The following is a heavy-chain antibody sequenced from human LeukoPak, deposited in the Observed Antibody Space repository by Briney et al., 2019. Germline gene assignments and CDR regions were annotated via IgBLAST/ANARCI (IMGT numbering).Heavy chain of an antibody. D-gene: IGHD3-22*01. CDR2: IYTSGRT. V-gene: IGHV4-4*09. J-gene: IGHJ4*02. Sequence: SDTLSLTCTVSGGSISSYYWSGIRQPPGKALEWIGYIYTSGRTNYNPSLKSRVAISVDTSKIQFSRKLSSVTAADTGVYYCARQSGAMIVGEIDYWGQGTLVTVSS. CDR1: GGSISSYY. CDR3: ARQSGAMIVGEIDY.